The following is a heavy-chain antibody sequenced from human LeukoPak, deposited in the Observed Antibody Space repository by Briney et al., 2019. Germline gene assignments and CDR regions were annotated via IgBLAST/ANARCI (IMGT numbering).Heavy chain of an antibody. CDR3: ARDRPQLAYFDY. CDR1: GFTFSSYW. D-gene: IGHD6-13*01. CDR2: ISSSSSYI. V-gene: IGHV3-21*01. Sequence: GGSLRLSCAASGFTFSSYWMSWVRQAPGKGLEWVSSISSSSSYIYYADSVKGRFTISRDNAKNSLYLQMNSLRAEDTAVYYCARDRPQLAYFDYWGQGTLVTVSS. J-gene: IGHJ4*02.